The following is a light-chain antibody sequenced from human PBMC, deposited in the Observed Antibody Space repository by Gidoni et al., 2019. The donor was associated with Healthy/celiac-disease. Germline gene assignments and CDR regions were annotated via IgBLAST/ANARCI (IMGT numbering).Light chain of an antibody. J-gene: IGKJ5*01. CDR2: GAS. CDR3: QQYGRSTIT. V-gene: IGKV3-20*01. CDR1: QTVSSSY. Sequence: IVLTQSPRTLSLSPGERATLSCRASQTVSSSYLAWYQQKPGQAPRLLIYGASSRATGIPDRFSGSGSGTDFTLTISRLEPEDFAVYYCQQYGRSTITFGQGTRLEIK.